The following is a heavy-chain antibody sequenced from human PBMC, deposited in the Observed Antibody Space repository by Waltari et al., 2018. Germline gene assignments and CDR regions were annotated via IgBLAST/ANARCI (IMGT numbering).Heavy chain of an antibody. J-gene: IGHJ3*02. CDR1: GGSFSVYY. CDR3: ARGETGYAFDI. V-gene: IGHV4-34*01. D-gene: IGHD1-1*01. Sequence: QVQLQQWGAGLLKPSETLSLTCAVYGGSFSVYYWLWIRQPPGKGLEWIGEINHSGSTNYNPSLKSRVTISVDTSKNQFSLKLSSVTAADTAVYYCARGETGYAFDIWGQGTMVTVSS. CDR2: INHSGST.